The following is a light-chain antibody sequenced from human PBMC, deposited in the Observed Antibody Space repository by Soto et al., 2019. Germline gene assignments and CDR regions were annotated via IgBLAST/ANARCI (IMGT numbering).Light chain of an antibody. CDR2: GAS. V-gene: IGKV3D-20*02. CDR3: QQRSNWPQT. J-gene: IGKJ1*01. CDR1: QSVSSNY. Sequence: EIVLTQSPGTLSLSPGERATFSCRASQSVSSNYLAWYQQKPGQAPRLLIYGASTRATGIPARFSGSGSGTDFTLTISRLEPEDFAVYYCQQRSNWPQTFGQGTKVDIK.